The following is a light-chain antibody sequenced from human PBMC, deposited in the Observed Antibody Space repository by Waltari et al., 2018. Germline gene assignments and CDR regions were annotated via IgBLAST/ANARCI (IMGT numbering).Light chain of an antibody. Sequence: QSALTQPASVSGSPGQAITISCTGTSRDVGGSNYVPWYQQHPGKAPKLMIYEVSNRPSGVSNRFSGSKSGNTASLTISGLQAEDEADYYCSSYTSSSTLVFGGGTKLTVL. V-gene: IGLV2-14*01. J-gene: IGLJ3*02. CDR3: SSYTSSSTLV. CDR2: EVS. CDR1: SRDVGGSNY.